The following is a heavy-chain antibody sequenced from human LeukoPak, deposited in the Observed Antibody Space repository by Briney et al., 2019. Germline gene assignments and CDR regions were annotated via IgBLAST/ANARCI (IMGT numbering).Heavy chain of an antibody. J-gene: IGHJ4*02. CDR1: GYTFTGYY. D-gene: IGHD3-10*01. Sequence: ASVKVSCKASGYTFTGYYMHWVRQVPGQGLEWMGWINPNSGGTNYAQKFQGRVTMTRDTSISTAYMELSRLRSDDTAVYYCAKAWGLWFGELFPPGYWGQGTLVTVSS. CDR3: AKAWGLWFGELFPPGY. V-gene: IGHV1-2*02. CDR2: INPNSGGT.